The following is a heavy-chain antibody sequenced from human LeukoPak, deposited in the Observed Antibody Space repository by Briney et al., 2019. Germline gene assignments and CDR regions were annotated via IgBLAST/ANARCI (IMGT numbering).Heavy chain of an antibody. CDR1: GGSISSYY. D-gene: IGHD1-26*01. J-gene: IGHJ5*02. Sequence: SETLFLTCTVSGGSISSYYWSWIRQPPGKGLEWIGYIYYSGSTIYNPSLKSRVTISVDTSKNQFSLKLSSVTAADTAVYYCARDSGSYYPWFDPWGQGTLVTVSS. CDR2: IYYSGST. CDR3: ARDSGSYYPWFDP. V-gene: IGHV4-59*01.